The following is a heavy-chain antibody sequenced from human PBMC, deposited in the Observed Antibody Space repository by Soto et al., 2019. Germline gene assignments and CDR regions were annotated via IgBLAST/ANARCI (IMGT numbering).Heavy chain of an antibody. J-gene: IGHJ3*02. CDR3: ARPPFAGSDAFDI. D-gene: IGHD1-1*01. CDR2: ITPFKSDT. V-gene: IGHV1-45*02. Sequence: ASVKVSCKASGYTFTFRYLHWVRQAPGQALEWMGWITPFKSDTNYAQKFQDRVTITRDRSVSTAFMELSNLRSDDTAMYYCARPPFAGSDAFDIWGQGTMVTGSS. CDR1: GYTFTFRY.